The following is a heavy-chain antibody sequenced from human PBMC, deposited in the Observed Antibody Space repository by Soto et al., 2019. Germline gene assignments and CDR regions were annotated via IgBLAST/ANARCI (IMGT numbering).Heavy chain of an antibody. CDR2: ISAYNGNT. Sequence: ASVKVSCKASGYTFTSYGISWVRQAPGQGLEWMGRISAYNGNTNYAQKLQGRVTMTTDTSTSTAYMELRSLRSDDTAVYYCARGRIAVARVWFDPWGQGTLVTVSS. CDR3: ARGRIAVARVWFDP. J-gene: IGHJ5*02. V-gene: IGHV1-18*04. CDR1: GYTFTSYG. D-gene: IGHD6-19*01.